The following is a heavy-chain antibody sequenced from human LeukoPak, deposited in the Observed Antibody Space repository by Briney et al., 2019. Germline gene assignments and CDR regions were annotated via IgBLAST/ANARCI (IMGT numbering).Heavy chain of an antibody. CDR3: ASRRLGDSSGYYLDY. D-gene: IGHD3-22*01. Sequence: ASVKVSCKASGYTFTGYYMHWVRQAPGQGLEWMGRINPNSGGTNYAQKFQGRVTMTRDTSISTAYMELSRLRSDDTAVYYCASRRLGDSSGYYLDYWGQGTLVTVSS. V-gene: IGHV1-2*06. CDR1: GYTFTGYY. CDR2: INPNSGGT. J-gene: IGHJ4*02.